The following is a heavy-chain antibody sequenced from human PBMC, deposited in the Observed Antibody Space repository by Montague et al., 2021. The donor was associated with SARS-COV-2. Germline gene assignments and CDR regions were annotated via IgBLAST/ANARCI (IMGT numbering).Heavy chain of an antibody. Sequence: SLSLSCAASGFTFSRYGMYLVRQAPGKGLEWVAVIWYDGSNKYYADSVKGRFTISRDNSKNTPYLQMNSLRAEDTAVYYYAREGKGYCSTTSCQTAFDIWGQGTMVTVSS. J-gene: IGHJ3*02. CDR2: IWYDGSNK. D-gene: IGHD2-2*01. V-gene: IGHV3-33*01. CDR1: GFTFSRYG. CDR3: AREGKGYCSTTSCQTAFDI.